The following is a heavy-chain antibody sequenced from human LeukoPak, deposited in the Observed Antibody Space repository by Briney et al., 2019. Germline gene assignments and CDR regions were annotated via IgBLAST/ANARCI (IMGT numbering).Heavy chain of an antibody. J-gene: IGHJ4*02. CDR2: TYSGST. D-gene: IGHD3-10*01. Sequence: PGGSLRLSCAASGFTVSSHDMGWVRQAPGQGLKWVSVTYSGSTYYADSVKGRFTISRDYSKNTLYLQMNTLRAEDTAVYYCARDRIEWLGELSREDVWGQGTLVTVSS. CDR3: ARDRIEWLGELSREDV. V-gene: IGHV3-53*01. CDR1: GFTVSSHD.